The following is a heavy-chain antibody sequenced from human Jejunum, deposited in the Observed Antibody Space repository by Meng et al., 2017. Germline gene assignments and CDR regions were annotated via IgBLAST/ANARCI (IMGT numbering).Heavy chain of an antibody. D-gene: IGHD5-24*01. CDR3: ARVTQLSAWYEMNY. V-gene: IGHV3-7*01. J-gene: IGHJ4*02. CDR1: GFTFSSFC. CDR2: MKHDGSER. Sequence: GESLKISCAASGFTFSSFCMSWVRQAPGKGLEWVANMKHDGSERYYGDSMKGRFTISRDNAKNSLYLQMNSLRAEDTAIYYCARVTQLSAWYEMNYWGQGTLVTVSS.